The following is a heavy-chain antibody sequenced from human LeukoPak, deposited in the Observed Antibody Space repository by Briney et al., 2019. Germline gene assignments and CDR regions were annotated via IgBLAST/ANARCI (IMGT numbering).Heavy chain of an antibody. J-gene: IGHJ5*02. V-gene: IGHV3-23*01. CDR1: GFTFSSYA. D-gene: IGHD6-13*01. CDR2: ISGSGYST. Sequence: GGSLRLSCAASGFTFSSYAMTWVRQAPGKGLEWVSSISGSGYSTYYADSVKGRFTISRDNSKNTLYLQMNSLRGEDTAVYYCAKGIGIEGAGHFDPWGQGTVVTVSS. CDR3: AKGIGIEGAGHFDP.